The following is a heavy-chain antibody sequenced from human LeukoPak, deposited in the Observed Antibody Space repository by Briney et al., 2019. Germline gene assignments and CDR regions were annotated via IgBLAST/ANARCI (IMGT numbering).Heavy chain of an antibody. J-gene: IGHJ3*02. Sequence: KPSETLSLTCTVSGGSISSYYWSWIRQPPGKGLEWIGYIYYSGSTNYNPSLKSRVTISVDTSKNQFSLKLSSVTAADTAVYYCARLRGSTVVTYRGQLFGAFDIWGQGTMVTVSS. CDR3: ARLRGSTVVTYRGQLFGAFDI. V-gene: IGHV4-59*12. D-gene: IGHD4-23*01. CDR2: IYYSGST. CDR1: GGSISSYY.